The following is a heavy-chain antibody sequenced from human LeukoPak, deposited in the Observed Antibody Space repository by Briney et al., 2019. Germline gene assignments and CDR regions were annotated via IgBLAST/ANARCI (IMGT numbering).Heavy chain of an antibody. Sequence: SETLSLTCTVSGGANTSHYWTWIRQSPVKGLEWIGDISNSGSTSYNPSLKSRVTISIDTSKNQFSLKLSSVTAADTAVYYCGRDALVGYFSYYYMDVWGKGTTVTVSS. CDR2: ISNSGST. J-gene: IGHJ6*03. CDR3: GRDALVGYFSYYYMDV. CDR1: GGANTSHY. V-gene: IGHV4-59*11. D-gene: IGHD2-15*01.